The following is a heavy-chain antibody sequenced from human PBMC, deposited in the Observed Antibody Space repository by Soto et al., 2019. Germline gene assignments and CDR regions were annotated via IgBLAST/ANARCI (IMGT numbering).Heavy chain of an antibody. V-gene: IGHV1-24*01. CDR3: ATVSPHYGGKWANYYYYGMDV. D-gene: IGHD4-17*01. CDR1: GYTLTELS. CDR2: FDPEDGET. Sequence: ASVKVSCKVSGYTLTELSMHWVRQAPGEGLEWMGGFDPEDGETIYAQKFQGRVTMTEDTSTDTAYMELSSLRSEDTAVYYCATVSPHYGGKWANYYYYGMDVWGQGTMVTVSS. J-gene: IGHJ6*02.